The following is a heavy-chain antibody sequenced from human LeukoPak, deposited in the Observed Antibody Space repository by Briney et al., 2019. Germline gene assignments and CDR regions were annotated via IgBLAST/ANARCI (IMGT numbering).Heavy chain of an antibody. J-gene: IGHJ4*02. Sequence: SETLSLSCSVSGDSISRDSHYWGWIRQPPGKGLEWIATVYYTGRTFYSASLRSRVTISLDTSKNQFSLKLSSVTAADTAVYYCARQDVYGDSYYFDYWGQGTLVTVSS. CDR2: VYYTGRT. D-gene: IGHD4-17*01. V-gene: IGHV4-39*01. CDR1: GDSISRDSHY. CDR3: ARQDVYGDSYYFDY.